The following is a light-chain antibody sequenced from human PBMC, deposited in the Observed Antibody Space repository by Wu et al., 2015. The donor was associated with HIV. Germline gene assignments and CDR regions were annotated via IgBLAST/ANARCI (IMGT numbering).Light chain of an antibody. J-gene: IGKJ5*01. CDR2: AAS. V-gene: IGKV3-20*01. CDR3: QQYGGSPPVT. CDR1: QRIDSRS. Sequence: EIVLSQSSGTLSLSPGERATVSCRASQRIDSRSLAWYQQRLGQAPRLLISAASSRAAGIPDRFNGSGSGTDFILTINRLEPEDSAVYFCQQYGGSPPVTFGRGTRLEIK.